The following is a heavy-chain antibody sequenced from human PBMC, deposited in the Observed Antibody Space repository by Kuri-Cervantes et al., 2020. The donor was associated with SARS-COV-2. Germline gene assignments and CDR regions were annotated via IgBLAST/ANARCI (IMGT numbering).Heavy chain of an antibody. Sequence: GESLKISCAASGFTFSSYWMSWVRQAPGKGLEWVANIKQDGSEKYYVDSVKGRFTISRDNAKNSLYLQMNSLRAEDTAVYYCARESESSSPHPFYYYYYGMDVWGQGTTVTVSS. D-gene: IGHD6-13*01. CDR3: ARESESSSPHPFYYYYYGMDV. J-gene: IGHJ6*02. V-gene: IGHV3-7*01. CDR1: GFTFSSYW. CDR2: IKQDGSEK.